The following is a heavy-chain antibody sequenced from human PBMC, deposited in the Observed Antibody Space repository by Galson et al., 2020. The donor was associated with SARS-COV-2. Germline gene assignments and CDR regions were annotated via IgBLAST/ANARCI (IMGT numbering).Heavy chain of an antibody. D-gene: IGHD4-17*01. CDR3: ARDPAPLYGDNYYYGMDV. CDR2: ISYRGRT. Sequence: ETSETLSLTCSVSDAPMSSYYWSWIRQPPGKGLERIGYISYRGRTSYNHSLRSRVTISVDLSKNQLSLKVTSVTAVDTAVYYCARDPAPLYGDNYYYGMDVWGRGTTVTVSS. V-gene: IGHV4-59*01. J-gene: IGHJ6*02. CDR1: DAPMSSYY.